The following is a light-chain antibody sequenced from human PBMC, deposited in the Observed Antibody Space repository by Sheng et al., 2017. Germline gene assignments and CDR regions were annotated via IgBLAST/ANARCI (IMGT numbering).Light chain of an antibody. CDR1: QDIRNY. J-gene: IGKJ1*01. CDR3: QQYNSYSWT. CDR2: DAS. Sequence: DIQMTQSPSSLSASVGDRVTITCQASQDIRNYLNWYQQKAGKAPKLLIYDASNLQTGVPSRFSGSGSGTEFSFTISSLQPEDFATYYCQQYNSYSWTFGQGTKVEIK. V-gene: IGKV1-33*01.